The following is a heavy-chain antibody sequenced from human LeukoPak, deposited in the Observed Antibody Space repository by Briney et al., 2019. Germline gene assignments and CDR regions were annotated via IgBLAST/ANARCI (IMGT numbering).Heavy chain of an antibody. CDR3: ARRRITMVRGVISDYYYYMDV. CDR2: INHSGST. CDR1: GGFDTYYF. Sequence: PSETLSLTCAVYGGFDTYYFMVVRQPPGKGLEWIGEINHSGSTNYNPSLKSRVTISVDTSKNQFSLKLSSVTAADTAVYYCARRRITMVRGVISDYYYYMDVWGKGTTVTISS. J-gene: IGHJ6*03. D-gene: IGHD3-10*01. V-gene: IGHV4-34*01.